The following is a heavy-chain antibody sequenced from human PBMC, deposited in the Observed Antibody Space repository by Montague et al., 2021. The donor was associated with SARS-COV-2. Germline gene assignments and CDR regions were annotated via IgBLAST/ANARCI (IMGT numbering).Heavy chain of an antibody. CDR1: GFSLSTSGMC. CDR3: ARIRDYDILTGSYSGFDY. CDR2: XDWXDDK. V-gene: IGHV2-70*01. D-gene: IGHD3-9*01. Sequence: PALVKPTQTLTLTCTFSGFSLSTSGMCVSWIRQPPGKALEWPALXDWXDDKYYSTSLKTRLTISKDTSKNPVVLTMTNMDPVDTATYYCARIRDYDILTGSYSGFDYWGQGTLVTVSS. J-gene: IGHJ4*02.